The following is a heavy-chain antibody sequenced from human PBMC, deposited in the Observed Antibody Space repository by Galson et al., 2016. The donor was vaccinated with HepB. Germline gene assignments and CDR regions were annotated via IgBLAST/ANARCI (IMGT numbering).Heavy chain of an antibody. CDR3: ARQGVIGYCYGR. D-gene: IGHD5-18*01. J-gene: IGHJ4*02. Sequence: SETLSLTCNVSGDSITSGNWWTWVRQPPGRGLEWIGEIFHSGSTKYNPSLERRVTISVDKSRNQVSLHLDSVTAADTAVYYCARQGVIGYCYGRWGQGTLVTVSS. CDR2: IFHSGST. CDR1: GDSITSGNW. V-gene: IGHV4-4*02.